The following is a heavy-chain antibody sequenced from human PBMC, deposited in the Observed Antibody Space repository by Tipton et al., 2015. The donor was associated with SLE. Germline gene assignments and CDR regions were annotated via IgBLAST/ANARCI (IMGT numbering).Heavy chain of an antibody. CDR3: ARVRPNRNWFDP. CDR1: GGSISSYY. J-gene: IGHJ5*02. V-gene: IGHV4-59*01. CDR2: IYYSGST. Sequence: GLVKPSETLSLTCTVSGGSISSYYWSWIRQPPGKGLEWIGYIYYSGSTNYNPSLKSRVTISVDTSKNQFSLKLSSVTAADTAVYYCARVRPNRNWFDPWGQGTLVTVSS. D-gene: IGHD1-14*01.